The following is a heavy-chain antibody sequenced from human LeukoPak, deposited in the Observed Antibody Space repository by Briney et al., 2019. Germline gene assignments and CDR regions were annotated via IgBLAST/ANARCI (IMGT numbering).Heavy chain of an antibody. V-gene: IGHV4-34*09. CDR2: INHSGRT. CDR3: ARGPTYYDILTGYSQRGWFDP. CDR1: GGSFSGYF. J-gene: IGHJ5*02. D-gene: IGHD3-9*01. Sequence: KPSETLSLTCAVYGGSFSGYFWSWIRQPPGKGLEWIGEINHSGRTNYNPSLKSRVTILVDTSKNQFSLKLSSVTAADTAVYYCARGPTYYDILTGYSQRGWFDPWGQGTLVTVSS.